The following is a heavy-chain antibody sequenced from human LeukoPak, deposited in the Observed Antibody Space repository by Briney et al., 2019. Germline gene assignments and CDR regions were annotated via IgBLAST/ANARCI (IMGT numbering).Heavy chain of an antibody. D-gene: IGHD4-17*01. CDR2: IFYSGST. V-gene: IGHV4-39*01. CDR1: GDSISSDSYF. J-gene: IGHJ4*02. CDR3: VRQTHDHGDPRRFDY. Sequence: SETLSLTCSVSGDSISSDSYFWGWIRQPPGKALEWIGSIFYSGSTHFNPSLKSRVTLSVDTSGIQFSLKLSSVTAADTAVYYCVRQTHDHGDPRRFDYWGQGTLVTVSS.